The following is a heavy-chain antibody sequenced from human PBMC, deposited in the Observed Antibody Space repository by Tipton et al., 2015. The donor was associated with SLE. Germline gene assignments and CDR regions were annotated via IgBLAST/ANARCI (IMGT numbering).Heavy chain of an antibody. V-gene: IGHV3-53*05. CDR1: GFTVSSNY. D-gene: IGHD1-14*01. CDR2: IYSGGST. J-gene: IGHJ4*02. CDR3: ARAGSGSSPFDY. Sequence: GSLRLSCAASGFTVSSNYMSWVRQAPGKGLEWVSVIYSGGSTYYADSVKGRFTISRDNSKNTLYLQMNSLRAEDTAVYYCARAGSGSSPFDYWGQGTLVTVSS.